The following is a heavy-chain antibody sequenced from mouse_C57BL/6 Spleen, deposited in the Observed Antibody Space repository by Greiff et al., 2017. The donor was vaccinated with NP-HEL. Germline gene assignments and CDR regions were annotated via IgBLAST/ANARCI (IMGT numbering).Heavy chain of an antibody. V-gene: IGHV2-5*01. CDR3: AKNYYSTYYAMDY. CDR1: GFSLTSYG. Sequence: VKLMESGPGLVQPSQSLSITCTVSGFSLTSYGVHWVRQSPGKGLEWLGVIWRGGSTDYNAAFMSRLSITKDNSKSQVFFKMNSLQADDTAIYYCAKNYYSTYYAMDYWGQGTSVTVSS. CDR2: IWRGGST. D-gene: IGHD2-12*01. J-gene: IGHJ4*01.